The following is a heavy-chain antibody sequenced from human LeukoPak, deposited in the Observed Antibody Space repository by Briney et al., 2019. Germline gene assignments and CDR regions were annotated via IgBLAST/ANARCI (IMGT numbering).Heavy chain of an antibody. D-gene: IGHD3-10*01. V-gene: IGHV4-4*07. J-gene: IGHJ4*02. CDR1: GGSISSYY. Sequence: SETLSLTCTVSGGSISSYYRSWIRQPAGKGLEWIGRIYTSGSTNYNPSLKSRVTMSVDTSKNQFSLKLSSVTAADTAVYYCARGRDGSGSYYNDYFDYWGQGTLVTVSS. CDR3: ARGRDGSGSYYNDYFDY. CDR2: IYTSGST.